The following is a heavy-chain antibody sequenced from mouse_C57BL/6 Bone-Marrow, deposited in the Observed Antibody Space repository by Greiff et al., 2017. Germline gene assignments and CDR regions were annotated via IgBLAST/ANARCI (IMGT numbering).Heavy chain of an antibody. V-gene: IGHV1-62-2*01. Sequence: VKLQESGAELVKPGASVKLSCKASGYTFTEYTIHWVKQRSGQGLEWIGWFYPGSGSIKYNEKFKDKATLTADKSSSTVYMELSRLTSEDSAVYFCARHEGDYYGSSYGDAMDYWGQGTSVTVSS. CDR2: FYPGSGSI. J-gene: IGHJ4*01. D-gene: IGHD1-1*01. CDR1: GYTFTEYT. CDR3: ARHEGDYYGSSYGDAMDY.